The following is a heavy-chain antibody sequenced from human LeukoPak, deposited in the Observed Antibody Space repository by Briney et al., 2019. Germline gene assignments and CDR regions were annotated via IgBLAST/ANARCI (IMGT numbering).Heavy chain of an antibody. CDR1: GFTFSSYG. CDR2: ISYDGSNK. CDR3: ARGPHYYDSSGANFDY. Sequence: GGSLRLSCAASGFTFSSYGMHWVRQAPGKGLEWVAVISYDGSNKYYADSVKGRFTISRDNSKNTLYLQMNSLRAEDTAVYYCARGPHYYDSSGANFDYWGQGTLVTVSS. D-gene: IGHD3-22*01. V-gene: IGHV3-30*19. J-gene: IGHJ4*02.